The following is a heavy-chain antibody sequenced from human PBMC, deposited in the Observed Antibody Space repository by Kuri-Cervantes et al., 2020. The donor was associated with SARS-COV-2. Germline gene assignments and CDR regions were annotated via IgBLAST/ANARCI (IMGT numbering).Heavy chain of an antibody. J-gene: IGHJ4*02. CDR2: ISGSGGST. D-gene: IGHD5-24*01. CDR1: GFTFSSYA. CDR3: AKVGDGYNCDY. V-gene: IGHV3-23*01. Sequence: GGSLRLSCAASGFTFSSYAMSWVRQAPGKGLEWVSAISGSGGSTYYADSVKGRFTIPRDHSKNTLYLQMNSLRAEDTAVYYCAKVGDGYNCDYWGQGALVTVSS.